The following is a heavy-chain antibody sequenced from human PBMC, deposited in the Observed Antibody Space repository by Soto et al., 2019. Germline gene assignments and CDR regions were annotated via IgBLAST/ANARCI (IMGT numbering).Heavy chain of an antibody. V-gene: IGHV1-18*04. CDR2: ITVYNGNT. CDR1: GYTXTNYG. D-gene: IGHD5-18*01. CDR3: ARSYSYGSYWYFDY. Sequence: SXKVSFKAAGYTXTNYGVSWVRQAPGQGLEWMGWITVYNGNTHYAQNLQGIVTMTTDTSTSTAHMELWSLGSDDTAVYYCARSYSYGSYWYFDYWGQGALGTVSS. J-gene: IGHJ4*02.